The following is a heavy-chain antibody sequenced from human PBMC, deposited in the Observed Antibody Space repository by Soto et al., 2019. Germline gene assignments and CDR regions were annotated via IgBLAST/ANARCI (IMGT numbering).Heavy chain of an antibody. D-gene: IGHD7-27*01. J-gene: IGHJ6*02. CDR3: ARGLGSYYYYGMDV. V-gene: IGHV4-59*01. CDR1: GGSISSYY. CDR2: IYYSGST. Sequence: SETLSLTCTVSGGSISSYYWSWIRQPPGKGLEWIGYIYYSGSTNYNPSLKSRVTISVDTPKNQFSLKLSSVTAADTAVYYCARGLGSYYYYGMDVWGQGTTVTVSS.